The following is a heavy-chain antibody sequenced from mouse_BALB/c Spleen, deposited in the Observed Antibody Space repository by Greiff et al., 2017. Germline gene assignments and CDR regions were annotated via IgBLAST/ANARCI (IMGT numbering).Heavy chain of an antibody. J-gene: IGHJ3*01. CDR1: GYTFTSYW. V-gene: IGHV1S81*02. CDR2: INPSNGRT. Sequence: VQLQQPGAELVKPGASVKLSCKASGYTFTSYWMHWVKQRPGQGLEWIGEINPSNGRTNYNEKFKSKATLTVDKSSSTAYMQLSSLTSEDSAVYYCARSGGYGFAYWGQGTLVTVSA. D-gene: IGHD2-2*01. CDR3: ARSGGYGFAY.